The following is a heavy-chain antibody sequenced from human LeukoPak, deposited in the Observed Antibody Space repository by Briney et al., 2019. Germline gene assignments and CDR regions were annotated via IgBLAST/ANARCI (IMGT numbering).Heavy chain of an antibody. J-gene: IGHJ4*02. CDR1: GFTFSSYA. V-gene: IGHV3-23*01. CDR2: ISGSGGST. CDR3: AKDKLVYQQLVLGFDY. D-gene: IGHD6-13*01. Sequence: GGSLRLSCAASGFTFSSYAMSWVRQAPGKGLEWVSAISGSGGSTYYADSVKGRFTISRDNSKNTLYLQMNSLRAEDTAVYYCAKDKLVYQQLVLGFDYWGQGTLVTASS.